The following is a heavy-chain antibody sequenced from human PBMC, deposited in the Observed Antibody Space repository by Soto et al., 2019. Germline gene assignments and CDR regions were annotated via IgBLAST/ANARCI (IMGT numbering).Heavy chain of an antibody. J-gene: IGHJ5*02. D-gene: IGHD3-10*01. CDR1: GGSISSYY. V-gene: IGHV4-59*01. CDR2: IYYSGST. CDR3: ARFLGMVRGVIWSQAGASRVENWFDP. Sequence: QVQLQESGPGLVKPSETLSLTCTVSGGSISSYYWSWIRQPPGKGLEWIGYIYYSGSTNYNPSLKSRVTISVDTSKNQFSLKLSSVTAADTAVYYCARFLGMVRGVIWSQAGASRVENWFDPWGQGTLVTVSS.